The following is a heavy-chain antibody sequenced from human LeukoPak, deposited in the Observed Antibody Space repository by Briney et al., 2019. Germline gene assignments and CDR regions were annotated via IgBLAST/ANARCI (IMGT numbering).Heavy chain of an antibody. J-gene: IGHJ4*02. CDR2: ITWNSVNI. CDR1: GLTFDDYA. V-gene: IGHV3-9*01. D-gene: IGHD6-19*01. Sequence: GRSLRLSCTTSGLTFDDYAMHWVRQVPGKGLEWVSGITWNSVNIGYADSVRGRFTISRDNAKNSLYLQMNSLRAEDTALYYCAKDKAMAGFYYFDYWGQGTLVTVSS. CDR3: AKDKAMAGFYYFDY.